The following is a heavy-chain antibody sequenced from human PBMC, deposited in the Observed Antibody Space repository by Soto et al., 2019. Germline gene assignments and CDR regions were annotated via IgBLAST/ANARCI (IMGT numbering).Heavy chain of an antibody. CDR3: ARDQQLDVGDYYYGMDV. D-gene: IGHD6-6*01. Sequence: EVHLLESGGGLLQLGGSRSLSCAASGFTFSIYRRHWVAQAPGKGLEGFSYISWRSSTIHYADSVKGRFTISRDNAKNSLYLQMNSLRDEDTAVYYCARDQQLDVGDYYYGMDVWGQGTTVTVSS. CDR1: GFTFSIYR. V-gene: IGHV3-48*02. CDR2: ISWRSSTI. J-gene: IGHJ6*02.